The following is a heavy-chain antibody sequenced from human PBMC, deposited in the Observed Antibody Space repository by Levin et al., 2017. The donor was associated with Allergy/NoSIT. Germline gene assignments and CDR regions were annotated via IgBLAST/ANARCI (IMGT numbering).Heavy chain of an antibody. J-gene: IGHJ4*02. V-gene: IGHV1-18*01. CDR2: ISAYNGNT. Sequence: GASVKVSCKASGYTFTSYGISWVRQAPGQGLEWMGWISAYNGNTNYAQKLQGRVTMTTDTSTSTAYMELRSLRSDDTAVYYCARVKGAIRFLEWPRSYYFDYWGQGTLVTVSS. D-gene: IGHD3-3*01. CDR1: GYTFTSYG. CDR3: ARVKGAIRFLEWPRSYYFDY.